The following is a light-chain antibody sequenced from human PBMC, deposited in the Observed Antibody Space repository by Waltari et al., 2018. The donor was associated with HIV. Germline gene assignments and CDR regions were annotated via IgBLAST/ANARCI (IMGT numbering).Light chain of an antibody. CDR1: SIGSKS. Sequence: SYVLTQPPSVSVAPGQTARITRGGNSIGSKSVQWYQQKPGQAPVLVVSDDSDRPSGIPERFSGSKSGNTATLTISRVEAGDEADYYCQVWYSLTDPVVFGGGTKLTVL. V-gene: IGLV3-21*02. J-gene: IGLJ2*01. CDR2: DDS. CDR3: QVWYSLTDPVV.